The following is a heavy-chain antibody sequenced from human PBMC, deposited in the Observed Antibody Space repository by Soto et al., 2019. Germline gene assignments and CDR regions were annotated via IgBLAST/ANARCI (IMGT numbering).Heavy chain of an antibody. CDR3: TRDFQGQYYYGMDV. V-gene: IGHV3-49*04. J-gene: IGHJ6*02. Sequence: EVQLVESGGGLVQPGRSLRLSCTASGFTFGDYAMNWVRQAPGKGLEWVGFIRGKPNGGATDYAASLKGRFTISRDDSKSIAYLQMNSLKTEDTAVYYCTRDFQGQYYYGMDVWGQGTTVTVSS. CDR1: GFTFGDYA. CDR2: IRGKPNGGAT.